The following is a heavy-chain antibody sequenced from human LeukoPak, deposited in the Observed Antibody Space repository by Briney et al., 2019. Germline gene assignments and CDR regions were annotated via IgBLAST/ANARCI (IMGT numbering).Heavy chain of an antibody. CDR1: GGSISSGGYY. Sequence: SETLSLTCTVSGGSISSGGYYWSWIRQHPGKGLEWIGYIYYSGSTYYNPSLKSRVTISVDTSKNQFSLKLSSATAADTAVYYCARDLRGDYSFDYWGQGTLVTVSS. D-gene: IGHD2-21*02. V-gene: IGHV4-31*03. J-gene: IGHJ4*02. CDR2: IYYSGST. CDR3: ARDLRGDYSFDY.